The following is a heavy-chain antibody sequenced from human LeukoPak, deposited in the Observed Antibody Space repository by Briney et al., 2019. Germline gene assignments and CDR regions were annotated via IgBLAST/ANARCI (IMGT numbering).Heavy chain of an antibody. CDR3: ARVRSRGGYSSSWYTSKRLYFDY. D-gene: IGHD6-13*01. Sequence: PSETLSLTCTVSGGSISSYYWSWVRQPPGKGLEWIGYVSYSGSTDYNPSLKSRVIISIDTSKNQFSLRLSSVTAADTAVYYCARVRSRGGYSSSWYTSKRLYFDYWGQGTPVTVSS. V-gene: IGHV4-59*01. CDR1: GGSISSYY. CDR2: VSYSGST. J-gene: IGHJ4*02.